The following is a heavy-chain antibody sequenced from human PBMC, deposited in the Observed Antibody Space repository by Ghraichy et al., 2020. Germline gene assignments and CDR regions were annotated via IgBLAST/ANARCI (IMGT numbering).Heavy chain of an antibody. CDR2: INSDGSST. CDR3: ARDSSSWDAFDF. J-gene: IGHJ3*01. D-gene: IGHD6-13*01. Sequence: GGSLRLSCAASGFTLSSYWIHWVRQAPGKGLVWVSRINSDGSSTSYADSVRVRFTISRDNVKNTLHLQMNSLRAEDTAVYYCARDSSSWDAFDFWGQGTMVIVSS. CDR1: GFTLSSYW. V-gene: IGHV3-74*01.